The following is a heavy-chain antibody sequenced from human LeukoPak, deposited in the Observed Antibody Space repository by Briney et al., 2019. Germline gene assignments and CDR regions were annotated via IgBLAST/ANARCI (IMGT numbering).Heavy chain of an antibody. J-gene: IGHJ4*02. D-gene: IGHD3-10*01. CDR3: AKERHYYGSGSYYNPGDY. CDR1: GFTFSSYA. Sequence: GGSLRLSCAASGFTFSSYAMSWVGQAPGKGLEGVSAISGSGGSTYYADSVKGRCTIARDNFKNTLYLQMNTLRPEDTAVYYCAKERHYYGSGSYYNPGDYWGQGTLVTVSS. V-gene: IGHV3-23*01. CDR2: ISGSGGST.